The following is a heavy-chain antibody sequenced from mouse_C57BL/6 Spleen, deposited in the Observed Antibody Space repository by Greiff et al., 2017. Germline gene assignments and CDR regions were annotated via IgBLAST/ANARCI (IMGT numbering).Heavy chain of an antibody. CDR2: ISDGGSST. J-gene: IGHJ4*01. CDR1: GFTFSSYA. D-gene: IGHD1-1*01. CDR3: ARGGYYYGSSYRYYAMDY. V-gene: IGHV5-4*01. Sequence: EVQLVESGGGLVKPGGSLKLSCAASGFTFSSYAMSWVRQTPEKRLELVATISDGGSSTYYPDNVQGRFTISRDNAKNNLYLQMSQLKSEDTAMYYCARGGYYYGSSYRYYAMDYWGQGTSVTVSS.